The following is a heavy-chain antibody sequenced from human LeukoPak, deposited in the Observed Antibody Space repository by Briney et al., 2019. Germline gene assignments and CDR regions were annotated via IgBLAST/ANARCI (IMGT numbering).Heavy chain of an antibody. CDR1: GYTFTSYD. Sequence: ASVKVSCKASGYTFTSYDINWVRQAAGQGLEWTGWMNPNSGNTGYAQKFQGRVTMTRNTSINTAYMELSSLRSEDTAVYYCARVVGFCRGGTCPYYLDYWGQGTLVTVSS. CDR3: ARVVGFCRGGTCPYYLDY. J-gene: IGHJ4*02. V-gene: IGHV1-8*01. D-gene: IGHD2-15*01. CDR2: MNPNSGNT.